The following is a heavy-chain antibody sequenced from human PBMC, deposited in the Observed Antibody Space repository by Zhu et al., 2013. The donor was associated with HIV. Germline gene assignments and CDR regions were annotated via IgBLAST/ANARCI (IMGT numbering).Heavy chain of an antibody. J-gene: IGHJ5*02. CDR2: INPDSGDT. V-gene: IGHV1-2*02. D-gene: IGHD2-8*02. CDR1: GYLFTAYY. Sequence: VQLVQSGAEVKMPGASVKVSCQAAGYLFTAYYIHWVRQAPGQGPEWMGWINPDSGDTDYAQKFQGRVTMTRDTSIVTAYMDLSGLTSDDTAVYYCARAEKVGDWWSWFDPWGQGTLVTVSS. CDR3: ARAEKVGDWWSWFDP.